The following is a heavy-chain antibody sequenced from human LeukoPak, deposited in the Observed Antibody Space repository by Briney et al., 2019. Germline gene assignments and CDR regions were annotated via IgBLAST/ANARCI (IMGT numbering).Heavy chain of an antibody. CDR1: GFSLSGYW. V-gene: IGHV3-74*01. CDR2: NNGDGSTT. CDR3: ARDDSGPQAFDL. D-gene: IGHD6-25*01. J-gene: IGHJ3*01. Sequence: GGSLRLSCVASGFSLSGYWMYWVRQAPGKGLMYISRNNGDGSTTNYADVVKGRFTMSRDNAKNTLYLQMNSLRAEDTAMYYCARDDSGPQAFDLWGQGTMVTVSS.